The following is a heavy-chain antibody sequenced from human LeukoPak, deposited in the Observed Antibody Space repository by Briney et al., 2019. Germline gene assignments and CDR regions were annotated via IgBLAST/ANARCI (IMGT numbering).Heavy chain of an antibody. D-gene: IGHD3-10*01. CDR1: GGSISSGSYY. CDR3: VSAKFLVRGVSWFDP. J-gene: IGHJ5*02. Sequence: PSQTLSLTCTVSGGSISSGSYYWSWIRQPAGKGLEWIGRINTSGSTNYNPSLKSRVTISVDTSKNQFSLKLTSVTAADTAVYYCVSAKFLVRGVSWFDPWGQGTLVTVSS. V-gene: IGHV4-61*02. CDR2: INTSGST.